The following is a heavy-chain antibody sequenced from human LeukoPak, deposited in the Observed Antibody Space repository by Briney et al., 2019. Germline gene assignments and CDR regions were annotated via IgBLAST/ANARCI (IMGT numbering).Heavy chain of an antibody. CDR2: IIPILGIA. Sequence: SVKVSCKASGYTFTSYYMHWVRQAPGQGLEWMGRIIPILGIANYAQKFQGRVTITADKSTSTAYMELSSLRSEDTAVYYCARVGSSGFYWGQGTLVTVSS. CDR1: GYTFTSYY. CDR3: ARVGSSGFY. J-gene: IGHJ4*02. D-gene: IGHD6-19*01. V-gene: IGHV1-69*04.